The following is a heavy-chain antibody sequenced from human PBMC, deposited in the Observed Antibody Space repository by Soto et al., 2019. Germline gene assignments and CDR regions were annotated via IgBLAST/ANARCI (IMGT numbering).Heavy chain of an antibody. D-gene: IGHD2-21*02. Sequence: QITLKESGPTLVRPTQTLTLTCTFSGFSLSTSGVGVGWIRQPPGKALEWLALIYWDDDKRYSPSLKSRLTSPKDTSKNQVVLTMTNMDPADTATYNCAHSRCGGDCLQSYSSHYYYGMDVWGQGTTVTVSS. J-gene: IGHJ6*02. CDR2: IYWDDDK. CDR3: AHSRCGGDCLQSYSSHYYYGMDV. CDR1: GFSLSTSGVG. V-gene: IGHV2-5*02.